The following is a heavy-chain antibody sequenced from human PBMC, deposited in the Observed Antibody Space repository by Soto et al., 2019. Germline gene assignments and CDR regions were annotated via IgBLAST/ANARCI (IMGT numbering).Heavy chain of an antibody. D-gene: IGHD5-12*01. Sequence: SETLSLTCAVSGGSISSGGYSWSWIRQPPGKGLEWIGYISHSGSTYYNPSLKSRFTISRDNAKNSLYLQMNSLRAEDTALYYCAKSKEMATLLAVADYWGQGTLVTVSS. J-gene: IGHJ4*02. CDR2: ISHSGST. CDR3: AKSKEMATLLAVADY. V-gene: IGHV4-30-2*02. CDR1: GGSISSGGYS.